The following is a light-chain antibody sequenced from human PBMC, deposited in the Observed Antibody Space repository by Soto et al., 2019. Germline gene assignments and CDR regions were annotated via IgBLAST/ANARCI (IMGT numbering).Light chain of an antibody. J-gene: IGLJ2*01. CDR1: SGHSNYA. CDR2: LNSDGSH. V-gene: IGLV4-69*01. Sequence: QSVLTQSPSASASLGASVKLTCTLSSGHSNYAIAWHQQQPEKGPRYLMKLNSDGSHNKGDGIPDRFSGSSSGAERYLTISSLKSEDEADYYCPTWGSDFSVVFGGGTKLTVL. CDR3: PTWGSDFSVV.